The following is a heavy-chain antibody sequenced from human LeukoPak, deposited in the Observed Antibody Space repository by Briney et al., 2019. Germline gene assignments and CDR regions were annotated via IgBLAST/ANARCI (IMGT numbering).Heavy chain of an antibody. CDR3: ASLLGMATIFDV. Sequence: GGSLRLSCAASGFTFSSNWMSWVRQAPGKGLEWVANIKPDGSEKYYVDSVKGRFTISRDNAKNSLYLQMNSLRAEDTAVYYCASLLGMATIFDVWGQGTMVTVSS. D-gene: IGHD5-24*01. V-gene: IGHV3-7*02. CDR2: IKPDGSEK. CDR1: GFTFSSNW. J-gene: IGHJ3*01.